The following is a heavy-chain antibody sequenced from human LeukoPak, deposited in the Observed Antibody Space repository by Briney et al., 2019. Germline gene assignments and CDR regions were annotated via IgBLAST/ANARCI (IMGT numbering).Heavy chain of an antibody. D-gene: IGHD2-15*01. J-gene: IGHJ2*01. V-gene: IGHV3-23*01. CDR1: GFTFSSYA. Sequence: GGSLRLSCAASGFTFSSYAMSWVRQAPGKGLEWVSAISGSGGSTYYADSVKGRLTISRDNSKNTLYLQMNSLRAEDTAVYYCAKDLGYCSGGSCYRIDWYFDLWGRGTLVTVSS. CDR3: AKDLGYCSGGSCYRIDWYFDL. CDR2: ISGSGGST.